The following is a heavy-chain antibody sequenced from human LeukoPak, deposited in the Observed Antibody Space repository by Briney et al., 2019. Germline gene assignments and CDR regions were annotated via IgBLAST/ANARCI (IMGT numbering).Heavy chain of an antibody. CDR2: ISYDGSNK. V-gene: IGHV3-30-3*01. J-gene: IGHJ5*02. Sequence: GGSLRLSCAASGFTFSSYAMHWVRQAPGKGLEWVAVISYDGSNKYYADSVKGRFTISRDNSKNTLYLQMNSLRAEDTAVYYCARGPLDYYDSSGYYGTWGQGTLVTVSS. D-gene: IGHD3-22*01. CDR3: ARGPLDYYDSSGYYGT. CDR1: GFTFSSYA.